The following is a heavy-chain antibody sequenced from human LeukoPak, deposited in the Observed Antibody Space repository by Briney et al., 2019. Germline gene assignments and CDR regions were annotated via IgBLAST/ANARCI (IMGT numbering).Heavy chain of an antibody. Sequence: SSQTLSLTCAAAGGSISSGGSSWSWIRQPPGKGLEWIGYMSHSGSTYYNPSLKSRVTISVDRSKNQISLKLSSLTAADTAVYYCARYPAENWFDPWGQGTLVSVSS. J-gene: IGHJ5*02. CDR3: ARYPAENWFDP. CDR2: MSHSGST. V-gene: IGHV4-30-2*01. CDR1: GGSISSGGSS. D-gene: IGHD6-25*01.